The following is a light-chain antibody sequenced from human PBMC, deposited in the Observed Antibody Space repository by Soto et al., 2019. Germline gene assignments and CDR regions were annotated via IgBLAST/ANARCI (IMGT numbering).Light chain of an antibody. J-gene: IGKJ3*01. CDR1: QSLSSS. CDR3: QQRSNWPRFT. V-gene: IGKV3-11*01. Sequence: EIVLTQAPATLSLSPGERATLSCRASQSLSSSLAWYQQKPGQAPRLLIYDTSSRATGIPARFSGSGSGTDFTLTISSLEPEDFAVYYCQQRSNWPRFTFGPGTTVNIK. CDR2: DTS.